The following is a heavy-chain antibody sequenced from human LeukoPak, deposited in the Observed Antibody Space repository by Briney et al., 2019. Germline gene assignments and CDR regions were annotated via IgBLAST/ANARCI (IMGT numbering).Heavy chain of an antibody. J-gene: IGHJ4*02. Sequence: PGRSLRLSCAASGFTFSSYGMHCVRHAPGKGLEWVAVIWYDGSNKYYADCVKGRFTISRDNSKNTLYLQMNSLRAEDTAVYYCARVSSSGYDADYWGQGTLVTVSS. D-gene: IGHD3-22*01. CDR2: IWYDGSNK. CDR3: ARVSSSGYDADY. V-gene: IGHV3-33*01. CDR1: GFTFSSYG.